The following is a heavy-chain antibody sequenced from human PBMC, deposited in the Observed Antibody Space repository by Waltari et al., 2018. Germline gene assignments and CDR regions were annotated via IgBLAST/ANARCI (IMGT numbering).Heavy chain of an antibody. CDR3: ARRGILDWYFDL. CDR1: GFKFNTDA. J-gene: IGHJ2*01. Sequence: EEQLLESGGGLVQPGGSLRLSCAASGFKFNTDAMSWVRQSPGMGLEWVSSIRNDGSSTFSADAVKGRFSISRDNSRSTLYLHMDSLRVDDTAVYFCARRGILDWYFDLWGRGTLVSVSS. V-gene: IGHV3-23*01. D-gene: IGHD3-3*01. CDR2: IRNDGSST.